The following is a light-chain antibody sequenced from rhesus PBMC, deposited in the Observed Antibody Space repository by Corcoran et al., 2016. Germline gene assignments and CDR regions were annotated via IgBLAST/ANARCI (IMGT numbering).Light chain of an antibody. J-gene: IGKJ3*01. Sequence: DIQMTQSPSSLSASVGDRVTITCRTSENVNKYLNWYQQKPGKAPKLLIYKASTLQSGVPSRFSGSGSGTDYTFTISSLQSEDVATYYCQHNYSTPFTFGPGTKLDIK. CDR1: ENVNKY. CDR3: QHNYSTPFT. V-gene: IGKV1-74*01. CDR2: KAS.